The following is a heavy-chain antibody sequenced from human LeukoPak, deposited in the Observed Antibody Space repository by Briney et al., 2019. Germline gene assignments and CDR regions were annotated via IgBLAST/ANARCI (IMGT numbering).Heavy chain of an antibody. CDR2: ISSSSSYI. CDR3: ARALVLLWFGEEDYGMDV. Sequence: GGSLRLSCAASGFTFSSYSMNWVRQAPGKGLEWVSSISSSSSYIYYADSVKGRLTISRDNAKNSLYLQMNSLRAEDTAVYYCARALVLLWFGEEDYGMDVWGQGTTVTVSS. D-gene: IGHD3-10*01. J-gene: IGHJ6*02. CDR1: GFTFSSYS. V-gene: IGHV3-21*01.